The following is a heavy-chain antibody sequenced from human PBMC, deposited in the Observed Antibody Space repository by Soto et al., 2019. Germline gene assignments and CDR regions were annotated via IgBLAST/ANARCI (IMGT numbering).Heavy chain of an antibody. CDR2: ISYDGSNK. CDR1: GFTFTTFW. Sequence: QPGGSLRLSCAASGFTFTTFWMTWVRQAPGNRLEWVAVISYDGSNKYYADSVKGRFTISRDNSKNTLYLQMNSLRAEDTAVYYCAKAHAHSITLTTVTLAHYGMDVWGRGTTVAVSS. D-gene: IGHD4-4*01. V-gene: IGHV3-30*18. CDR3: AKAHAHSITLTTVTLAHYGMDV. J-gene: IGHJ6*02.